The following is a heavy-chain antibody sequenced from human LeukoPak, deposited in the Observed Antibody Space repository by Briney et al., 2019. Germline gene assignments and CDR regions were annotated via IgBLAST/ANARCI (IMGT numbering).Heavy chain of an antibody. D-gene: IGHD3-10*01. CDR2: MNPNSGNA. J-gene: IGHJ4*02. V-gene: IGHV1-8*01. Sequence: GASVNVSCKASGFIFTSYDMNWVRQATGQGLEWMGWMNPNSGNAGFAQKFQGRITMTRDTSISTAYMELSSLRSEDTAVYYCARGRGVRGVRRRYFDYWGQGTLVTVSS. CDR1: GFIFTSYD. CDR3: ARGRGVRGVRRRYFDY.